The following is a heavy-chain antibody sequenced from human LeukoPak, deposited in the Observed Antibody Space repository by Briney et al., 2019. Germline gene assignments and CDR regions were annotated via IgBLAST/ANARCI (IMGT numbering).Heavy chain of an antibody. CDR1: GGSISSGSYY. V-gene: IGHV4-61*02. Sequence: SETLSLTCTVSGGSISSGSYYWSWIRQPAGKGLEWIGRIYTSGSTNYNPSLKSRVTISVDTSKNQFSLKLSSVTAADTAVYYCAALVGSPYSSSWKPFDPWGQGTLVTVSS. CDR2: IYTSGST. CDR3: AALVGSPYSSSWKPFDP. D-gene: IGHD6-13*01. J-gene: IGHJ5*02.